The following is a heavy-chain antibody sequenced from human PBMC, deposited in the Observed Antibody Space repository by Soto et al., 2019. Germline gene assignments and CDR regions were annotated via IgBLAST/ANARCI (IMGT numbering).Heavy chain of an antibody. CDR1: GGSISSGDYY. CDR3: AREPKAARPLFRWFTP. J-gene: IGHJ5*02. D-gene: IGHD6-6*01. Sequence: QVQLQESGPGLVKPSQTLSLTCTVSGGSISSGDYYWSWIRQPPGKGLEWIGYIYYSGSTYYNPSLKGGFTIPVATPKTHFSLKLSSVTPEDTAVYYCAREPKAARPLFRWFTPGGQETLVTVS. CDR2: IYYSGST. V-gene: IGHV4-30-4*01.